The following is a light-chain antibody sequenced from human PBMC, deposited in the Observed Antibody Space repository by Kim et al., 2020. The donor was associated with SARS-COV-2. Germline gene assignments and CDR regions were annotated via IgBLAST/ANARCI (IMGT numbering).Light chain of an antibody. CDR2: QDT. CDR1: KLGEKY. V-gene: IGLV3-1*01. CDR3: QTWDSITVV. Sequence: VSPGQAASITCSGDKLGEKYACWYQQKPGQSPVLVIYQDTKRPSGIPGRFSGSNSGNTATLTISGTQAMDEADYYCQTWDSITVVFGGGTQLTVL. J-gene: IGLJ2*01.